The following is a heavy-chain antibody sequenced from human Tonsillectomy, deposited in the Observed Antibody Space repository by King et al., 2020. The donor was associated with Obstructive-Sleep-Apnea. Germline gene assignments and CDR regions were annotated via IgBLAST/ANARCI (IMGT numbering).Heavy chain of an antibody. J-gene: IGHJ6*02. CDR1: GMTFRTYA. Sequence: VQLVESGGGAVQPGRSLRLSCAASGMTFRTYAMHWVRQAPGKGLEWVAFTSNDGSKKYDADSVKGRFTISRDNSKNMFSLQMNSLRDEDTAVYYCARESTVVRGITIRSIGMDVWGQGTTVTVSS. V-gene: IGHV3-30-3*01. CDR2: TSNDGSKK. D-gene: IGHD3-10*01. CDR3: ARESTVVRGITIRSIGMDV.